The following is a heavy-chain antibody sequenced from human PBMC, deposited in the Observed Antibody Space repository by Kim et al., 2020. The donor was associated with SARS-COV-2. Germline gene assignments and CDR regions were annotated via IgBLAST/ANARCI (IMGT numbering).Heavy chain of an antibody. Sequence: GGSLRLSCTASGFSVSTYGMTWVRQTPGKGLEWVSSFNADSRTYYADSVKGRFTISRDTSNNNVYLEMNSLRDEDTAMYYCAKMYSTAWYGDFDHWGQGTLVTVSS. J-gene: IGHJ4*02. CDR1: GFSVSTYG. CDR3: AKMYSTAWYGDFDH. V-gene: IGHV3-23*01. CDR2: FNADSRT. D-gene: IGHD6-19*01.